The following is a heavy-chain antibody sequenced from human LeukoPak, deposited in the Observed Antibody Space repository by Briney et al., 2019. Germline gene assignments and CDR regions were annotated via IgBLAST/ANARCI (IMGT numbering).Heavy chain of an antibody. CDR3: ARAGRGYSYGYGY. CDR1: GFTFSSYA. CDR2: ISGSGGST. D-gene: IGHD5-18*01. V-gene: IGHV3-23*01. Sequence: GGSLRLSCAASGFTFSSYAMSWVRQAPGKGLEWVSAISGSGGSTYYADSVKGRFTISRDNSKNTLYLQMNSLRAEDTAVYYCARAGRGYSYGYGYWGQGTLVTVSS. J-gene: IGHJ4*02.